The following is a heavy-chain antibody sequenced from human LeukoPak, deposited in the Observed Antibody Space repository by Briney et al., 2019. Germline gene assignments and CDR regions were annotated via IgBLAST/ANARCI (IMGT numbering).Heavy chain of an antibody. CDR3: ARDRDSSGYIGYFDY. CDR2: IYHSGRT. V-gene: IGHV4-38-2*02. CDR1: GYSISSGYY. J-gene: IGHJ4*02. Sequence: SETLSLTCTVSGYSISSGYYWGWIRQPPGKGLEWIGSIYHSGRTFYNPSLKSRVTISVDTSKNQFSLKLSSVTAADTAVYYCARDRDSSGYIGYFDYWGQGTLVTVSS. D-gene: IGHD3-22*01.